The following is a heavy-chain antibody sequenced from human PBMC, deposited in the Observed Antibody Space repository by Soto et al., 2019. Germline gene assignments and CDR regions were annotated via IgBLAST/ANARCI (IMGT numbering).Heavy chain of an antibody. CDR2: IYYSGST. J-gene: IGHJ4*02. CDR3: ARSSIEPRVFMYPFDS. V-gene: IGHV4-59*08. CDR1: GGSISSYY. Sequence: PSVTLSLTCTVSGGSISSYYWSWIRQPPGKGLEWIGYIYYSGSTNYNPSLKSRVAISLDTSKNQFSLRLNSVTAADTAVYYCARSSIEPRVFMYPFDSWGQGTLVTVSS. D-gene: IGHD6-6*01.